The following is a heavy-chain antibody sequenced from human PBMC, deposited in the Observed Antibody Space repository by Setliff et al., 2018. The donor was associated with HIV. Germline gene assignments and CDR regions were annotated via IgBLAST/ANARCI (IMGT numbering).Heavy chain of an antibody. J-gene: IGHJ6*03. Sequence: PGGSLRLSCVAPGFTFSNYRMNWVRQAPGKGLEWVAVISYDGSNKYYADSVKGRFTISRDNSKNTLYLQMNSLRAEDTAVYYCAKESGLYSNYKYYYYMDVWGKGTTVTVSS. CDR2: ISYDGSNK. CDR3: AKESGLYSNYKYYYYMDV. CDR1: GFTFSNYR. D-gene: IGHD4-4*01. V-gene: IGHV3-30*18.